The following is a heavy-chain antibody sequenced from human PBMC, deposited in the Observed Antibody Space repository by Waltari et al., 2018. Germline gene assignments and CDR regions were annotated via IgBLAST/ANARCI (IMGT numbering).Heavy chain of an antibody. J-gene: IGHJ4*02. Sequence: QVQLVQSGAEVKKPGASVKVSCKASGYTFTGYAMHWVRQAPGHRLEWMGWINTNSSKIEVSQKFGGRVTITRDTSLSTAYMEMGRLRYEDTAIYYCVRGYHGGAWIVDYWGQGTPVTVSS. V-gene: IGHV1-3*04. D-gene: IGHD1-1*01. CDR2: INTNSSKI. CDR3: VRGYHGGAWIVDY. CDR1: GYTFTGYA.